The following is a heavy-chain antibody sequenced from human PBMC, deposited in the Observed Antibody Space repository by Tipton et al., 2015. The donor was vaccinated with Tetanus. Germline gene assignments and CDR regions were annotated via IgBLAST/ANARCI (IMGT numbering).Heavy chain of an antibody. Sequence: SLRLSCAASGFTFDVYTMHWVRQVPGKGLEWVSSISGVSTYMYYTDSVKGRFTISRDNDRNSLDLQMDSLRVEDTAVYYCARKGSGTFLDYWGQGILVTVSS. CDR3: ARKGSGTFLDY. CDR1: GFTFDVYT. J-gene: IGHJ4*02. V-gene: IGHV3-21*06. CDR2: ISGVSTYM. D-gene: IGHD3-10*01.